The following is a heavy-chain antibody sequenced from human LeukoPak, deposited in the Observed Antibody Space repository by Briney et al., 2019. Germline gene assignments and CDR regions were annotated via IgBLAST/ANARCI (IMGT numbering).Heavy chain of an antibody. CDR1: GFTFSSYS. D-gene: IGHD6-19*01. CDR3: ARDTSSGWYFDY. J-gene: IGHJ4*02. V-gene: IGHV3-21*01. CDR2: ISSSSSYI. Sequence: GGSLRLSCAASGFTFSSYSMNWVRQAPGKGLEWVSSISSSSSYIYYADSVKGRFTISRDNAKDSLYLQMNSLRAEDTAVYYCARDTSSGWYFDYWGQGTLVTVSS.